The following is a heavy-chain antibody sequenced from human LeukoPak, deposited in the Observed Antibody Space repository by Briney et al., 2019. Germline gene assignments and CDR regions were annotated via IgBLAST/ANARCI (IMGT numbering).Heavy chain of an antibody. V-gene: IGHV3-66*01. Sequence: PGGSLRLSCAASGFTFSSYAMSWVRQAPGKGLEWVSVIYSGGSTYYADSVKGRFTISRDNSKNTLYLQMNSLRAEDTAVYYCARVSYYYDSSGYTDDAFDIWGQGTMVTVSS. J-gene: IGHJ3*02. CDR1: GFTFSSYA. D-gene: IGHD3-22*01. CDR2: IYSGGST. CDR3: ARVSYYYDSSGYTDDAFDI.